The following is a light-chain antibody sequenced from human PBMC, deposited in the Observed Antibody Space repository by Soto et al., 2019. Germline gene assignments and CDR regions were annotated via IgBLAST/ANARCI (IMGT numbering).Light chain of an antibody. V-gene: IGKV3-15*01. J-gene: IGKJ1*01. CDR2: GAS. Sequence: EIVMTQSPATLSVSPGERATLSCRASQSVSNHLAWYQQKPGQAPRLLIYGASTRAPGIPARFSGSGSGTEFTLTISRLQSEYVAIYDCQQYDNWPPWTFGQGTNVEIK. CDR1: QSVSNH. CDR3: QQYDNWPPWT.